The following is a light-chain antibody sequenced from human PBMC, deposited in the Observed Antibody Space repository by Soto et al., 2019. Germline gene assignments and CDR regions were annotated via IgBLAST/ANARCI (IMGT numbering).Light chain of an antibody. CDR3: QQYSSLWT. V-gene: IGKV3D-15*01. CDR1: QGLGTN. CDR2: GAS. J-gene: IGKJ1*01. Sequence: TVMTQSPATLSVSPGERATLSCRASQGLGTNLAWYQQRPGQAPRLLIYGASNRAAGIPARFSGSGSGTDFTLSISRLEPEDFAVYYCQQYSSLWTFGQGTKVDIK.